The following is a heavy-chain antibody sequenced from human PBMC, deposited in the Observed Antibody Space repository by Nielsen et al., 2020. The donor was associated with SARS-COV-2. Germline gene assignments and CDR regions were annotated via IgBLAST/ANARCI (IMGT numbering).Heavy chain of an antibody. CDR2: IKSKTDGGTT. V-gene: IGHV3-15*01. CDR3: TTAIGSDIVLIRGSWPDYYYYGMDV. D-gene: IGHD2-8*01. J-gene: IGHJ6*02. CDR1: GFTFSNAW. Sequence: GESLKISCAASGFTFSNAWMSWVRQAPGKGLEWVGRIKSKTDGGTTDYAAPVKGRFTISRDDSKNTLYLQMNSLKTEDTAVYYCTTAIGSDIVLIRGSWPDYYYYGMDVWGQGTTVTVSS.